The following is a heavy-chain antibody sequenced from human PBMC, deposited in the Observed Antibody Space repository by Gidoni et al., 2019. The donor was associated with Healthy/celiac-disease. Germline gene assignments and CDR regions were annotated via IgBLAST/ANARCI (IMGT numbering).Heavy chain of an antibody. D-gene: IGHD2-21*01. CDR1: GGSFSGYY. CDR3: ARCYYSHYNWFDP. V-gene: IGHV4-34*01. CDR2: INHSGST. J-gene: IGHJ5*02. Sequence: QVQLQQWGAGLLKPSETLSLTCAVYGGSFSGYYWSWIRQPPGKGLEWIGEINHSGSTNYNPALKSRVTISVDTFKNQFSLKLSSVNAADTAVYYCARCYYSHYNWFDPWGQGTLVTVSS.